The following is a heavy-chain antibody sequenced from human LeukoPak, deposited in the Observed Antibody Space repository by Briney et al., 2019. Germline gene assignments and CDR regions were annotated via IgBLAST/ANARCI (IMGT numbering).Heavy chain of an antibody. CDR2: ISYDGSNK. V-gene: IGHV3-30*18. Sequence: GGSLRLSCAASGFSFSNYGIHWVRQAPGKGLEWVTVISYDGSNKYYADSVKGRFTISRDNSKNTLYLQMNSLRAEDTAVYYGPKGGTYRDYFDYWGQGTLVTVSS. CDR3: PKGGTYRDYFDY. J-gene: IGHJ4*02. CDR1: GFSFSNYG. D-gene: IGHD3-16*01.